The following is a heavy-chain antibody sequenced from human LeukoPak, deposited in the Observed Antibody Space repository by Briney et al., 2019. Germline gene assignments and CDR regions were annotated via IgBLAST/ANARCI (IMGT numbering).Heavy chain of an antibody. CDR3: ARDRDYSSSSLFAS. Sequence: PGRSLRLSCAASGFTFSSYAMHWVRQAPGKGLEWVAVISYDGSNRYYADSVKGRFTISRDNSKNTLYLQMNSLRAEDTAIYYCARDRDYSSSSLFASWGQGTLVTVSS. V-gene: IGHV3-30-3*01. J-gene: IGHJ5*02. CDR1: GFTFSSYA. D-gene: IGHD6-13*01. CDR2: ISYDGSNR.